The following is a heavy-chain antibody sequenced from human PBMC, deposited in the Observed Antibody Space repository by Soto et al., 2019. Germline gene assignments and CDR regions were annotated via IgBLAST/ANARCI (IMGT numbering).Heavy chain of an antibody. CDR1: GGSISSYY. CDR2: IYYSGST. V-gene: IGHV4-59*01. Sequence: SETLSLTCTVSGGSISSYYWSWIRQPPGKGLEWIGYIYYSGSTNYNPSLKSRVTISVDTSKNQFSLKLSSVTAADTAVYYCARGGVAYSSSWYPGYWGQGTLVTVSS. CDR3: ARGGVAYSSSWYPGY. J-gene: IGHJ4*02. D-gene: IGHD6-13*01.